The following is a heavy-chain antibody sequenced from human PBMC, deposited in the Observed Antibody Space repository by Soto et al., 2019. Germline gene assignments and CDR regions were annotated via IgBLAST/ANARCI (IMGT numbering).Heavy chain of an antibody. CDR2: ISYDGSNK. CDR3: AKPELPPPLNAFDI. V-gene: IGHV3-30*18. J-gene: IGHJ3*02. D-gene: IGHD1-26*01. CDR1: GFSFSSYG. Sequence: PGGSLRLSCTASGFSFSSYGMHWVRQAPGKGLEWVAVISYDGSNKYYADSVKGRFTISRDNSKNTLYLQMNSLRAEDTAVYYCAKPELPPPLNAFDIWGQGTMVTVSS.